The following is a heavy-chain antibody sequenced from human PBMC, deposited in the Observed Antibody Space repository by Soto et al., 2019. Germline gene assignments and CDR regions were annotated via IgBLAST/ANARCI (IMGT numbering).Heavy chain of an antibody. CDR1: GFSLSGDGVG. D-gene: IGHD2-2*01. CDR3: AHGYGGTSWPNDAFDF. Sequence: QITLKESGPTLVKPTQTLTLTCTVSGFSLSGDGVGVGWIRQPPGKALEWLALIYWDDDQRYSPSLKTRLTITKDTSKNQVVLTMTNMDPVDTATYYWAHGYGGTSWPNDAFDFWGQGTVVTVSS. V-gene: IGHV2-5*02. CDR2: IYWDDDQ. J-gene: IGHJ3*01.